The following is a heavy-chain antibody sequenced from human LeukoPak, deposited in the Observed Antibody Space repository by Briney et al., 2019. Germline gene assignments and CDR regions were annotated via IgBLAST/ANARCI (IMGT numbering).Heavy chain of an antibody. CDR1: GGSISSGGYY. Sequence: KSSQTLSLTCTVSGGSISSGGYYWSWIRQHPGKGLEWIGYICYSGSTYYNPSLKSRVTISVDTSKNQFSLKLSSVTAADTAVYYCAMYCSSTSCYQAVFDPWGQGTLVTVSS. CDR2: ICYSGST. V-gene: IGHV4-31*03. D-gene: IGHD2-2*01. J-gene: IGHJ5*02. CDR3: AMYCSSTSCYQAVFDP.